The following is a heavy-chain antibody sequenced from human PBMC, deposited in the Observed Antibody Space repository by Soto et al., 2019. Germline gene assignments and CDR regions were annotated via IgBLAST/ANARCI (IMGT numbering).Heavy chain of an antibody. CDR3: ARDPSPYSGYDFVLDGY. CDR2: ISYDGSNK. Sequence: GGSLRLSCAASGFTFSSYAMHWVRQAPGKGLEWVAVISYDGSNKYYADSVKGRFTISRDNSKNTLYLQMDSLRAEDTAVYYCARDPSPYSGYDFVLDGYWGQGTLVTVSS. V-gene: IGHV3-30-3*01. J-gene: IGHJ4*02. D-gene: IGHD5-12*01. CDR1: GFTFSSYA.